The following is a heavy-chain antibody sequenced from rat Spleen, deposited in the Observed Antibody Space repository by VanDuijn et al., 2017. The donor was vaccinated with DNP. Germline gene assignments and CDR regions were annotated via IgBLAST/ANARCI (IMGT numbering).Heavy chain of an antibody. CDR3: ARGLNYGGYNYYWYFDF. Sequence: EVQLQESGPGLVKPSQSLSLPCSVTGYSITSNYWGWIRKFPGNKMEWMAYISYSGITGFNPSLKSRVSITRDTSKNQFFLQLNSVTTEDTATYYCARGLNYGGYNYYWYFDFWGPGTMVTVSS. CDR1: GYSITSNY. CDR2: ISYSGIT. V-gene: IGHV3-1*01. D-gene: IGHD1-11*01. J-gene: IGHJ1*01.